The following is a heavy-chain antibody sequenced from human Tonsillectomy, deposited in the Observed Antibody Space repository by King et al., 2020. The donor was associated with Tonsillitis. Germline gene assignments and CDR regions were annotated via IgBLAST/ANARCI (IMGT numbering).Heavy chain of an antibody. D-gene: IGHD3-3*01. Sequence: QLVQSGAEVKKPGSSVKVSCKASGGTFSSYAISWVRQAPGQGLEWMGGIIPMFRSANYPHKFQGRVTITADESTSTAYMELTSLRPEDTAVYYCARGPQTIDYMAVWGKGTTVTVSS. CDR3: ARGPQTIDYMAV. CDR2: IIPMFRSA. V-gene: IGHV1-69*12. J-gene: IGHJ6*03. CDR1: GGTFSSYA.